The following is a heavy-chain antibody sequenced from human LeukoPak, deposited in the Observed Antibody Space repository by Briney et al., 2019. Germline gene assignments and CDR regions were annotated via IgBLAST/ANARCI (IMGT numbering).Heavy chain of an antibody. V-gene: IGHV3-30-3*02. CDR3: AKTTTSAPLYFDY. Sequence: GGSLRLSCAASGFTFSSYAMHWARQAPGRGLEWVAVISYDGSNKYYADSVKGRFTISRDNSKNSLYLQMNSLRAEDTAVYYCAKTTTSAPLYFDYWGQGTLVTVSS. CDR1: GFTFSSYA. CDR2: ISYDGSNK. D-gene: IGHD1-1*01. J-gene: IGHJ4*02.